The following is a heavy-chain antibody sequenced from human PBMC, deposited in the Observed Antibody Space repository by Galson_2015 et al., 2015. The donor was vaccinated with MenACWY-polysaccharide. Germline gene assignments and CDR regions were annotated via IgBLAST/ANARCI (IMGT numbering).Heavy chain of an antibody. J-gene: IGHJ4*02. Sequence: SLRLSCAASGFTFNTHWMHWVRQAPGKGLMWVSRINRDGSNTDYADSVKGRFTISRDNAKNTLFSQMNSLRAEDTAVYYCARGITSSNWGQGTLVTVSS. CDR2: INRDGSNT. V-gene: IGHV3-74*01. D-gene: IGHD6-6*01. CDR3: ARGITSSN. CDR1: GFTFNTHW.